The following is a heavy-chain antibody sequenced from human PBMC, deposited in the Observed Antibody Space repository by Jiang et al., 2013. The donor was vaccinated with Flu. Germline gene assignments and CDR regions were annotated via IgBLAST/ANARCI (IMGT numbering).Heavy chain of an antibody. CDR2: GSTT. D-gene: IGHD1-1*01. CDR3: ATDNYLYPRVLDS. Sequence: GSTTDYADSVQGRFTVSRDNAKNTLYLQMSSLRVEDTAVYYCATDNYLYPRVLDSWGQGTLVTVSS. V-gene: IGHV3-74*01. J-gene: IGHJ5*01.